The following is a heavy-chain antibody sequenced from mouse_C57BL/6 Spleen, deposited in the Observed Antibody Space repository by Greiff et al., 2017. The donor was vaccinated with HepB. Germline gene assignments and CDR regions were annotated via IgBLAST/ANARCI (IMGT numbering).Heavy chain of an antibody. V-gene: IGHV1-19*01. CDR1: GYTFTDYY. CDR3: ARGDYGNYGGNY. CDR2: INPYNGGT. D-gene: IGHD2-1*01. Sequence: VQLQQSGPVLVKPGASVKMSCKASGYTFTDYYMNWVKQSHGKSLEWIGVINPYNGGTSYNQKFKGKATLTVDKSSSTAYMELNSLTSEDSAVYYCARGDYGNYGGNYWGQGTTLTVSS. J-gene: IGHJ2*01.